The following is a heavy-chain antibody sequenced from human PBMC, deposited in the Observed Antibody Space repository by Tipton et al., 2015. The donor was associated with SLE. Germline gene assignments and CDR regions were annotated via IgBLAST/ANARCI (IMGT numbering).Heavy chain of an antibody. CDR3: ARHDPHNWNYWFYFDH. Sequence: TLSLTCSVSSGSIGDYYWNWIRQPPGKGLEWIGYVFHSGSTNYNPSLRSRVTITVDTSKNQFSLRLTSVTAADTAIYYCARHDPHNWNYWFYFDHWGQGTLVTVST. J-gene: IGHJ4*02. CDR2: VFHSGST. D-gene: IGHD1-7*01. CDR1: SGSIGDYY. V-gene: IGHV4-59*08.